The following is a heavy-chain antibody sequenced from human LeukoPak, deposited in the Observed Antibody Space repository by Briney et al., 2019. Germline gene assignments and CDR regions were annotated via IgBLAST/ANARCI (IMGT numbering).Heavy chain of an antibody. V-gene: IGHV3-7*02. CDR3: ARAEYSSGWYFYY. Sequence: GGSLRLSCAASGFTFSIYWMSWVRQAPGKGLEWVANINQDGGEEYYVDSLKGRFTISRDNARNSLYLQMNSLRDEDTAVYYCARAEYSSGWYFYYWGQGTLVTVSS. D-gene: IGHD6-19*01. J-gene: IGHJ4*02. CDR1: GFTFSIYW. CDR2: INQDGGEE.